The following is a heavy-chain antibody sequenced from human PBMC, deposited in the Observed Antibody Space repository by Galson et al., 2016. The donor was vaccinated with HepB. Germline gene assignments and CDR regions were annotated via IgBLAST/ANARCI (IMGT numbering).Heavy chain of an antibody. CDR3: AKSDILIGYSAFDY. D-gene: IGHD3-9*01. J-gene: IGHJ4*02. CDR2: VSYDGSNK. V-gene: IGHV3-30*18. Sequence: SLRLSCAASGFTFSNYGMNWVRQAPGKGLEWVAVVSYDGSNKYYADSVKGRFTMSRDNSKNTLYLQMTSLRAEDTAVYYCAKSDILIGYSAFDYWGQGTLVTVSS. CDR1: GFTFSNYG.